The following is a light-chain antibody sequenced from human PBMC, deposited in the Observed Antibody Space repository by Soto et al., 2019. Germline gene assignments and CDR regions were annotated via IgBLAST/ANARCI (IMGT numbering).Light chain of an antibody. V-gene: IGLV2-11*01. CDR1: GNDVGAYNY. CDR2: DVA. Sequence: QPVLTQPRPVSGSPGQSVTTSCTGTGNDVGAYNYVSWYQQHPARPRKLMIYDVARWPSGVPDRFSGSKSGNTASLTISGLQAEDEADYFCCSYAGGYTYLFGTGTKVTVL. J-gene: IGLJ1*01. CDR3: CSYAGGYTYL.